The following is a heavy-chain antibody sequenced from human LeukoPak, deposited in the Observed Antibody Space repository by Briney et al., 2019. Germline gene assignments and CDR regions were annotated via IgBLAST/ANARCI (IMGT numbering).Heavy chain of an antibody. J-gene: IGHJ5*02. CDR3: AKGVAARPSPNWFDP. CDR1: GFTFSSYA. CDR2: ISGSGGST. V-gene: IGHV3-23*01. D-gene: IGHD6-6*01. Sequence: GASLRLSCAASGFTFSSYAMSWVRQAPGKGLEWVSAISGSGGSTYYADSVKGRFTISRDNSKNTLYLQMNSLRAEDTAVYYCAKGVAARPSPNWFDPWGQGTPVTVSS.